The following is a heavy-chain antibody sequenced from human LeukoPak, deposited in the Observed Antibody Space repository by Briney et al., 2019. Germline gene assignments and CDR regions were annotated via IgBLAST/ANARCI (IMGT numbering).Heavy chain of an antibody. CDR3: AKVGDFWSGYNPFDY. J-gene: IGHJ4*02. Sequence: GGSLRLSCAASGFTFSDYYMSWIRQAPGKGLEWVSYISSSGSTIYYADSVKGRFTISRDNAKNSLYLQMNSLRAEDTAVYYCAKVGDFWSGYNPFDYWGQGTLVTVSS. CDR1: GFTFSDYY. D-gene: IGHD3-3*01. V-gene: IGHV3-11*01. CDR2: ISSSGSTI.